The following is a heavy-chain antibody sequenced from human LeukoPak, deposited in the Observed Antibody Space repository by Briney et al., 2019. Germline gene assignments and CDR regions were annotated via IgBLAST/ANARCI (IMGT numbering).Heavy chain of an antibody. V-gene: IGHV1-69*01. Sequence: SVKVSCKASGGTFSSYAISWVRQAPGQGLEWMGGIIPIFGTANYAQKFQGRVTITADESTSTAYMELSSLRSDDTAVYYCARGGAPDIVVVPAAIPYYYYYMDVWGKGTTVTVSS. CDR2: IIPIFGTA. CDR3: ARGGAPDIVVVPAAIPYYYYYMDV. CDR1: GGTFSSYA. D-gene: IGHD2-2*01. J-gene: IGHJ6*03.